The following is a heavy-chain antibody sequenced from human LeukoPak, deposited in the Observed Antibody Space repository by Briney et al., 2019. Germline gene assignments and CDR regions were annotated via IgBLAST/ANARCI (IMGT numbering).Heavy chain of an antibody. J-gene: IGHJ4*02. CDR3: ASEMATTKYFDY. D-gene: IGHD5-24*01. Sequence: SESLSLTCTVSGGSISSSSYYWGWIRQPPGKRLEWIGSIYYSGSTYYNPSLKSRVTISVDTSKNQFSLKLSSVTAADTAVYYCASEMATTKYFDYWGQGTLVTVSS. V-gene: IGHV4-39*01. CDR1: GGSISSSSYY. CDR2: IYYSGST.